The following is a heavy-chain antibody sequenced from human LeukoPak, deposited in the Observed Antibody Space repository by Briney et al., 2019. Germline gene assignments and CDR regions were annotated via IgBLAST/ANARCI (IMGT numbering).Heavy chain of an antibody. CDR2: IYSGGSI. Sequence: GGSLRLSCAASGFTFDDYAMHWVRQAPGKGLEWVSVIYSGGSIYYADSVKGRFTSSRDNSKNTMYLQMNSLRVEDTAVYYCARDSHKGLWGQGTLVTVSS. J-gene: IGHJ4*02. CDR1: GFTFDDYA. CDR3: ARDSHKGL. V-gene: IGHV3-66*01.